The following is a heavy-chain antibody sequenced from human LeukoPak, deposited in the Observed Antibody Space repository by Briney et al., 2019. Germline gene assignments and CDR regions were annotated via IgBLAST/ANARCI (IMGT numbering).Heavy chain of an antibody. V-gene: IGHV3-21*01. Sequence: GGSLRLSCAASGFTFSSYSMNWVRQAPGRGLEWVSSISSSSSYIYYADSVKGRFTISRDNAKNSLYLQMNSLRAEDTAVYYCARERQWLPDYWGQGTLVTVSS. CDR3: ARERQWLPDY. CDR1: GFTFSSYS. J-gene: IGHJ4*02. D-gene: IGHD6-19*01. CDR2: ISSSSSYI.